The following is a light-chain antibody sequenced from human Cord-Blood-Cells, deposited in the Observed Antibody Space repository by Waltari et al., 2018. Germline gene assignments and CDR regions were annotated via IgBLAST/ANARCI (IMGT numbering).Light chain of an antibody. CDR3: QQRSNWPLT. J-gene: IGKJ4*01. Sequence: DIVLTQSPATLSLSPGERATLSCRASQSVSSYLAWYQQKPGQAPRLLIYDASNRATCIPARFSVSGSGTDFTLTISSLEPEDFAVYYCQQRSNWPLTFGGGTKVEIK. CDR1: QSVSSY. V-gene: IGKV3-11*01. CDR2: DAS.